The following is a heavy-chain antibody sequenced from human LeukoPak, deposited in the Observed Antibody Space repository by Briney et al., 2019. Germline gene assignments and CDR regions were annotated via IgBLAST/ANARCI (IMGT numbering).Heavy chain of an antibody. CDR1: GFTFSSYG. J-gene: IGHJ4*02. D-gene: IGHD5-18*01. Sequence: GGSLRLSCAASGFTFSSYGMHWVRQAPGKGPEWVAVIWYDGSNKYYADSVKGRFTISRDNSKNTLYLQMNSLRAEDTAVYYCARERALRGYSYGFDYWGQGTLVTVSS. V-gene: IGHV3-33*08. CDR2: IWYDGSNK. CDR3: ARERALRGYSYGFDY.